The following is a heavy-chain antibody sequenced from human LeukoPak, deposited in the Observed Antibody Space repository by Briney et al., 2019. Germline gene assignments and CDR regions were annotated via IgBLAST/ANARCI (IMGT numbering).Heavy chain of an antibody. D-gene: IGHD3-10*01. CDR3: ARDLVFIFGSGSYYNG. J-gene: IGHJ4*02. CDR1: GRTFSSYS. CDR2: ISRRSCTI. V-gene: IGHV3-48*01. Sequence: GGSLTLSCAPSGRTFSSYSMNWVRPAPEKGGEWVSYISRRSCTIVYADSVKGLFTISRDNAKNSLYLQMSSLRAEDTAVYYCARDLVFIFGSGSYYNGWGRGNLVTVSS.